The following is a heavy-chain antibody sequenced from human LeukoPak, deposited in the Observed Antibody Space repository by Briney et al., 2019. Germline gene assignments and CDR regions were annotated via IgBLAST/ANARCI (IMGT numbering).Heavy chain of an antibody. V-gene: IGHV1-8*01. J-gene: IGHJ6*03. CDR2: INPNSGNT. CDR3: ARDRHTAMVYYYYYMDV. CDR1: GYSFTSYD. D-gene: IGHD5-18*01. Sequence: ASVKVSCKASGYSFTSYDINWVRQATGQGLEWMGWINPNSGNTGYAQKFQGRVTMTRSTSISTAYTELSTLRSEDTAVYYCARDRHTAMVYYYYYMDVWGTGTTVTVSS.